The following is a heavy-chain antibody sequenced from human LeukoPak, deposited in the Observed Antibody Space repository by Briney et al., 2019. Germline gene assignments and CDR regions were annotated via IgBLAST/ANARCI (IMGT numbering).Heavy chain of an antibody. J-gene: IGHJ6*02. D-gene: IGHD3-10*01. V-gene: IGHV3-23*01. CDR3: AKAVWFGEFDYYFFGLDV. CDR1: GFTFSSYA. CDR2: ISGSGGDT. Sequence: GGSLRLSCAASGFTFSSYAMSWVRQAPGKGLERVSAISGSGGDTYYADSVKGRFTFSRDNSKNTLYLQMNSLRPEDTALYYCAKAVWFGEFDYYFFGLDVWGQGTTVTVSS.